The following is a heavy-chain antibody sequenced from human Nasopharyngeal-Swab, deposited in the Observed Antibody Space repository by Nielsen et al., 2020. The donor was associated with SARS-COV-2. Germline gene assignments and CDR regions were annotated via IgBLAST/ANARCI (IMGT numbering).Heavy chain of an antibody. CDR3: AKERFYSGSGKYPRDFDY. V-gene: IGHV3-30*18. CDR1: GFTFSNYG. Sequence: GSLRLSCVASGFTFSNYGMHWVRQAPGKGLEWVAIISYDGSNKYHADSVKGRLTISKDNSKNTLYLQMSSLRADDTAVYYCAKERFYSGSGKYPRDFDYWGQGTLVTVSS. D-gene: IGHD3-10*01. CDR2: ISYDGSNK. J-gene: IGHJ4*02.